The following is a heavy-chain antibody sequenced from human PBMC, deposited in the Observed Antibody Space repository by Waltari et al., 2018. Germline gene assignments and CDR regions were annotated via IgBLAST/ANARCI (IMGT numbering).Heavy chain of an antibody. Sequence: QVQLQESGPGLVKPSETLSLTCAVSGYSISSGYYWGWLRQPPGKRMEWIGSIYHSGSTYYNPSLKSRVTISVDTSKNQFSLKLSSVTAADTAVYYCAIHDLGDYDFWSGYSNWFDPWGQGTLVTVSS. CDR1: GYSISSGYY. CDR2: IYHSGST. D-gene: IGHD3-3*01. CDR3: AIHDLGDYDFWSGYSNWFDP. V-gene: IGHV4-38-2*01. J-gene: IGHJ5*02.